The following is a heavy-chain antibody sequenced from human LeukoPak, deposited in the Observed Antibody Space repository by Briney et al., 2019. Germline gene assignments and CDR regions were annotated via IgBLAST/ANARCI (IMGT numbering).Heavy chain of an antibody. Sequence: GASVKVSCKASGYTFTSYYMHWVRQAPGQGLEWMGIINPSGGSTSYAQKFQGRVTMTRDTSTSTVYMELSSLRSEDTAVYYCARAGYSSGWSYGVYYFDYWGQGTLVTVSS. D-gene: IGHD6-19*01. V-gene: IGHV1-46*01. CDR1: GYTFTSYY. CDR2: INPSGGST. CDR3: ARAGYSSGWSYGVYYFDY. J-gene: IGHJ4*02.